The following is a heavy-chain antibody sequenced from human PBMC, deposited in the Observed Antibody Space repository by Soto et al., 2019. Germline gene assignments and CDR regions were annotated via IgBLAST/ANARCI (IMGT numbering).Heavy chain of an antibody. CDR2: ISTDGRST. V-gene: IGHV3-74*03. CDR1: GFTFSSYW. CDR3: AKGPLIVVVPFDS. D-gene: IGHD2-15*01. Sequence: EVQVVESGGGLVQPGGSLRLSCAASGFTFSSYWMHWVRQAPGKGPVWVSRISTDGRSTTYADSVKGRFVISRDNAKNTLYLQMNSLRDEDTAVYYCAKGPLIVVVPFDSWGQGTLVTVSS. J-gene: IGHJ4*02.